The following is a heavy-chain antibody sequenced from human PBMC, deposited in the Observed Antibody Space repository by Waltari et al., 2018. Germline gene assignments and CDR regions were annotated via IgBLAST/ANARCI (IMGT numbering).Heavy chain of an antibody. D-gene: IGHD3-16*01. V-gene: IGHV1-69*12. CDR3: ARRQLGGAFDP. CDR2: IIPIFGTEP. Sequence: QVQLVQSGAEVKKPGSSVKVSCKASGGTFGSYAISWVRQAPGEGLEWMGGIIPIFGTEPNYAQKFQGRLTLTADESTATVYMDLSSLRSDDTAVYYCARRQLGGAFDPWGQGTLVSVSS. J-gene: IGHJ5*02. CDR1: GGTFGSYA.